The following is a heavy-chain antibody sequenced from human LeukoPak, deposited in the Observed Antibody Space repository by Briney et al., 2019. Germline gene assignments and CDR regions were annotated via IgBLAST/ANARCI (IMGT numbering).Heavy chain of an antibody. Sequence: LETLSLTCSVSGGSTRTSTSYWGWVRQPPGKGLEWIGSIHCSGSTYKNPSLKSRVTISMDTSGSQFSLKVTSLTAADSAVYFCARESSSSRYFMDVWGRGTTVTVSS. J-gene: IGHJ6*03. V-gene: IGHV4-39*07. CDR2: IHCSGST. D-gene: IGHD6-6*01. CDR1: GGSTRTSTSY. CDR3: ARESSSSRYFMDV.